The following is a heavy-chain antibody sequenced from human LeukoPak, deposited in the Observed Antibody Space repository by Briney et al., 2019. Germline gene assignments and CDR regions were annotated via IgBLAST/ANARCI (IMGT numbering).Heavy chain of an antibody. CDR1: GGSISSGSYY. CDR3: ARVEGSSVVVAATYNY. V-gene: IGHV4-61*02. J-gene: IGHJ4*02. CDR2: IYTSGST. Sequence: PSQTLSLTCTVSGGSISSGSYYWSWIRQPAGKGLEWIGRIYTSGSTNYNPSLKSRVTISVDTSKNQFSLKLSSVTAADTAVYYCARVEGSSVVVAATYNYWGQGTLVTVSS. D-gene: IGHD2-15*01.